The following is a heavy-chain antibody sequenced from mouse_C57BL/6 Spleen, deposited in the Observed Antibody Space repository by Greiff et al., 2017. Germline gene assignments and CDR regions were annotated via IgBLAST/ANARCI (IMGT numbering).Heavy chain of an antibody. D-gene: IGHD2-5*01. CDR3: ARYSNCVDFDY. V-gene: IGHV1-64*01. CDR1: GYTFTSYW. CDR2: IHPNSGST. Sequence: QVQLQQPGAELVKPGASVKLSCTASGYTFTSYWMHWVKQRPGQGLEWIGMIHPNSGSTNYNEKFKSKATLTVDKSSSTAYMQLSSLTSEDSAVYYCARYSNCVDFDYWGQGTTLTVSS. J-gene: IGHJ2*01.